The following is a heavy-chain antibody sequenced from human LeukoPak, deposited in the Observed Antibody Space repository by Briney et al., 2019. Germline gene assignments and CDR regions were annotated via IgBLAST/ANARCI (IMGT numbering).Heavy chain of an antibody. V-gene: IGHV3-33*01. CDR2: IWYDGSNK. Sequence: SGGSLRLSCAASGFSFSNYGMHWVRQAPGKGLEWVAIIWYDGSNKYYADSVKGRFTISRDNSKNTLYLQMDSLRAEDTALYYCAAGVYFFDYWGQGTLATVSS. CDR1: GFSFSNYG. J-gene: IGHJ4*02. D-gene: IGHD3-3*01. CDR3: AAGVYFFDY.